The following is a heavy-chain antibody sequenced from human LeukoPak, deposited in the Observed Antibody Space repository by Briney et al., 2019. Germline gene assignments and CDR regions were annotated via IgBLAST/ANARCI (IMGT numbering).Heavy chain of an antibody. CDR2: INPNSGGT. J-gene: IGHJ3*02. CDR1: GYTFTGYY. CDR3: ARSTTYYDILTGYFGAFDI. V-gene: IGHV1-2*02. Sequence: ASVKVSCKASGYTFTGYYMHWVRQAPGQGLERMGWINPNSGGTNYAQKFQGRVTMTRDTSISTAYMELSRLRSDDTAVYYCARSTTYYDILTGYFGAFDIWGQGTMVTVSS. D-gene: IGHD3-9*01.